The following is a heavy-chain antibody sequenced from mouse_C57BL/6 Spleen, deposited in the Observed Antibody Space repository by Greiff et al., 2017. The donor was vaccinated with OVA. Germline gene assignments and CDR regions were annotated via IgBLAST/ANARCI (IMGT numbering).Heavy chain of an antibody. J-gene: IGHJ2*01. V-gene: IGHV3-6*01. CDR2: ISYDGSN. CDR3: AREDITTGDY. CDR1: GYSITSGYY. D-gene: IGHD1-1*01. Sequence: EVKLMESGPGLVKPSQSLSLTCSVTGYSITSGYYWNWIRQFPGNKLEWMGYISYDGSNNYNPSLKNRISITRDTSKNQFFLKLNSVTTEDTATYYCAREDITTGDYWGQGTTLTVSS.